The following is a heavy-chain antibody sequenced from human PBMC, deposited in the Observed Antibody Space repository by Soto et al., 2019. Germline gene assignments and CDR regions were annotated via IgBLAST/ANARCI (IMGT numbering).Heavy chain of an antibody. CDR2: LNTNGRIT. Sequence: GGSLRLSCAASGFTFSNYWMHWVRQAPGQGLVWVSRLNTNGRITDYADSVQGRFTISRDNARNTLYLQINSLRVEDTAVYYCARGLGGVGSYWGQGTLVTVSS. D-gene: IGHD3-16*01. CDR1: GFTFSNYW. CDR3: ARGLGGVGSY. J-gene: IGHJ4*02. V-gene: IGHV3-74*01.